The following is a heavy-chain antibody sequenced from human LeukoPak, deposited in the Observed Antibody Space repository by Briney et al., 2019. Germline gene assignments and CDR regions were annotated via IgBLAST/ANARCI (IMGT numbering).Heavy chain of an antibody. D-gene: IGHD3-22*01. CDR1: GFTFGDYA. V-gene: IGHV3-15*01. Sequence: GGSLRLSCTASGFTFGDYAMSWVRQAPGKRLEWVGRIKSKTDGGTTDYAAPVKGRFTISRDDSKNTLYLQMNSLKTEDAAVYYCTTDGYYYDSSGPKFGFDYWGQGTLVTVSS. CDR2: IKSKTDGGTT. J-gene: IGHJ4*02. CDR3: TTDGYYYDSSGPKFGFDY.